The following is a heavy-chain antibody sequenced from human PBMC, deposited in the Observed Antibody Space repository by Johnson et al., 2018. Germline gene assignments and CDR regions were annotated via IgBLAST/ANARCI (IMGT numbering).Heavy chain of an antibody. CDR2: MNPNSGET. J-gene: IGHJ3*01. CDR1: GYTFTSYD. CDR3: ARDRVVTRGFDV. V-gene: IGHV1-8*01. Sequence: VQLVETGAEVKKPGASVKVSCKASGYTFTSYDINWVRQATGQGLEWMGWMNPNSGETGFAQKFQGRVTMTRNTSINTAYMELSSLRPEDTAVFYCARDRVVTRGFDVWGQGTMVTVSS. D-gene: IGHD3-3*01.